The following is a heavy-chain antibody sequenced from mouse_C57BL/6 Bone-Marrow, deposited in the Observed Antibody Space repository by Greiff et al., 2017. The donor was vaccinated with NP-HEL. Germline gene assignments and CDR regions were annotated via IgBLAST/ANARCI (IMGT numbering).Heavy chain of an antibody. CDR1: GFTFSSYG. CDR3: ARAPDYYGSSPWYFDV. D-gene: IGHD1-1*01. J-gene: IGHJ1*03. Sequence: VQLKESGGDLVKPGGSLKLSCAASGFTFSSYGMSWVRQTPDKRLEWVATISSGGSYTYYPDSVKGRFTISRDNAKNTLYLQMSSLKSEDTAMYYCARAPDYYGSSPWYFDVWGTGTTVTVSS. CDR2: ISSGGSYT. V-gene: IGHV5-6*01.